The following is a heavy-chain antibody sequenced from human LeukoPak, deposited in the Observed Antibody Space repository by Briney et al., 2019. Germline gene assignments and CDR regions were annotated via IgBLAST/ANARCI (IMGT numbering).Heavy chain of an antibody. CDR2: IGSNGRST. D-gene: IGHD3-22*01. CDR1: GFTFISSA. Sequence: PGGSLRLSCTVSGFTFISSAMNWVRQAPGKGPEWVSMIGSNGRSTYYADSVKGRFAVSRDNSKNTLYLQMNSLRAEDTAVYYCARNLATVIGVEEGDYWGQGTRVTVSS. CDR3: ARNLATVIGVEEGDY. V-gene: IGHV3-23*01. J-gene: IGHJ4*02.